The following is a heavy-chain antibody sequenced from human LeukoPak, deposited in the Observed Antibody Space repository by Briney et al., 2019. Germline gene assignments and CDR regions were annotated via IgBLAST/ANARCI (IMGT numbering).Heavy chain of an antibody. J-gene: IGHJ4*02. CDR3: ATAGYSSGWRNFDY. D-gene: IGHD6-19*01. CDR2: ILYDGKNN. V-gene: IGHV3-33*01. Sequence: PLGSLRLSCTASGFTFSSYGMHRVRQAPRKGREWVEVILYDGKNNYYVACVQGRFTISRENSNSTLYLQMNSLRAEDKAVYYCATAGYSSGWRNFDYWGQGTLVTVSS. CDR1: GFTFSSYG.